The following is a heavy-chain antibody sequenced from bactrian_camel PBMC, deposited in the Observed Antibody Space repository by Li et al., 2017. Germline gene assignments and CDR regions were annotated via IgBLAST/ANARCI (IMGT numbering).Heavy chain of an antibody. J-gene: IGHJ4*01. CDR1: GNTKGAYC. Sequence: HVQLVESGGGSVQAGGSLTLSCAASGNTKGAYCLGWFRQAPGKEHEGVGTIDSDGGTSYVESVKGRFTISKDSAKNILYLQMTSLKPEDTAMYSCAADKSRPFQLNVVLTRPEFFDYWGRGTQVTVS. CDR2: IDSDGGT. CDR3: AADKSRPFQLNVVLTRPEFFDY. D-gene: IGHD1*01. V-gene: IGHV3S26*01.